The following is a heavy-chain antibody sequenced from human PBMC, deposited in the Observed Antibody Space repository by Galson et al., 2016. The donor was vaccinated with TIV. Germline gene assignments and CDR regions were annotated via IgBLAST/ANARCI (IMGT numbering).Heavy chain of an antibody. Sequence: SETLSLTCTVSSDSIINYYLSWIRQPPGKGLEWIGYISDSGRSNENPSLKSRVTISVDTSKKQISLKLKSVTAADTAMYYCARDLGLGAFDIWRQGTMVTVSS. CDR1: SDSIINYY. J-gene: IGHJ3*02. D-gene: IGHD7-27*01. CDR3: ARDLGLGAFDI. CDR2: ISDSGRS. V-gene: IGHV4-59*01.